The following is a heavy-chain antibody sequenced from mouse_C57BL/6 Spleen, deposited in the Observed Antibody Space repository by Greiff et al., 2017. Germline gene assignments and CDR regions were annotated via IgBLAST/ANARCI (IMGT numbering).Heavy chain of an antibody. D-gene: IGHD2-4*01. V-gene: IGHV14-4*01. CDR2: IDPENGDT. CDR1: GFNIKDDY. Sequence: EVQLQQSGAELVRPGASVKLSCTASGFNIKDDYMHWVKQRPEQGLEWIGWIDPENGDTEYASKFQGKATITADTSSNTASLQLSSLTSEDTAVYYCTYEYEDYWGKGTTLTVSS. CDR3: TYEYEDY. J-gene: IGHJ2*01.